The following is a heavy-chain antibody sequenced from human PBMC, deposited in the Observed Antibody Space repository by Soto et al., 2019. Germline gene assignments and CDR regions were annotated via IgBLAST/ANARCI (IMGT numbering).Heavy chain of an antibody. Sequence: GSLRLSCAASGFTLSDHYMDWVRQAPGKGLEWVGRTKNKANRYTTEYAASVNGRFTISRDDSKNSLYLQMNSLKTEDTAVYYCARWVSGSPDNWGQGTLVTVSS. CDR2: TKNKANRYTT. J-gene: IGHJ4*02. V-gene: IGHV3-72*01. CDR3: ARWVSGSPDN. CDR1: GFTLSDHY. D-gene: IGHD1-26*01.